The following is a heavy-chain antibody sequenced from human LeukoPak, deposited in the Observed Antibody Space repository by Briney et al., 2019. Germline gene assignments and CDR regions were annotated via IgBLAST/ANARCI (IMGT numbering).Heavy chain of an antibody. CDR1: GFTFSSFA. CDR3: ARGRRRIAAAGATPPAPYFDY. CDR2: ISSSSSYI. V-gene: IGHV3-21*01. Sequence: PGGSLRLSCAASGFTFSSFAISWVRQPPGKGLEWVSSISSSSSYIYYADSVKGRFTISRDNAKNSLYLQMNSLRAEDTAVYYCARGRRRIAAAGATPPAPYFDYWGQGTLVTVSS. D-gene: IGHD6-13*01. J-gene: IGHJ4*02.